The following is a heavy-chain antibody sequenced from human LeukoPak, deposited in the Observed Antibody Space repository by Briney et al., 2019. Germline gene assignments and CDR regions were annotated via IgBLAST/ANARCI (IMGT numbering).Heavy chain of an antibody. CDR1: GDSISNYY. CDR3: ARGMSYSWPGRVDY. V-gene: IGHV4-59*01. J-gene: IGHJ4*02. CDR2: IHYSGST. D-gene: IGHD1-26*01. Sequence: SETLSLTCTVSGDSISNYYWSWIRQPPGKGLEWIGYIHYSGSTSYNPSLKSRVTISVDTSRNQFSLNLSSVTAADTAVYYCARGMSYSWPGRVDYWGQGTLVTVPS.